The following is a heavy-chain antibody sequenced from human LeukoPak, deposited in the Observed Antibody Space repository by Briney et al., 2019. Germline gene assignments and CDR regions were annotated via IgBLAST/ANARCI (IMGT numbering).Heavy chain of an antibody. V-gene: IGHV1-8*01. CDR3: ASSYSSSWEWERDAFDI. Sequence: GASVKVSCKASGYTFTSYDINWVRQATGQGLEWMGWMNPNSGNTGYAQKFQGRVTITRNTSISTAYMELSSLRSEDTAVYYCASSYSSSWEWERDAFDIWGQGTMVTVSS. CDR1: GYTFTSYD. CDR2: MNPNSGNT. D-gene: IGHD6-13*01. J-gene: IGHJ3*02.